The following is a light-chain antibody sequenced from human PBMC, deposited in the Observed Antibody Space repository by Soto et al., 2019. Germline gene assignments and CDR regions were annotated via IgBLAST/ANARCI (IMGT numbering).Light chain of an antibody. J-gene: IGKJ2*01. CDR1: QDIRSR. CDR2: SAT. CDR3: QQANSFPVT. Sequence: IEMTQSPSSVSASVGDRVTITCRASQDIRSRLAWYQHKPGKAPNLLIYSATTLQSGVPYRFSGSGSGTYFTLTISSLQPEDFATYYCQQANSFPVTFGQGTKLEIK. V-gene: IGKV1-12*01.